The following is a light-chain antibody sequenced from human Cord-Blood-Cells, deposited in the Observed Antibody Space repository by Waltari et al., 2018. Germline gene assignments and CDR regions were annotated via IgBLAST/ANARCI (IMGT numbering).Light chain of an antibody. CDR3: QTWGTGIWV. J-gene: IGLJ3*02. V-gene: IGLV4-69*01. CDR2: LNSDGSH. CDR1: SGHSSYA. Sequence: QLVLTQSPSASASLGASVKLTCTLSSGHSSYAIARHQQQPEKGPRYLMKLNSDGSHSKGDGIPDRFSGSSSGAERYLTISSLQSEDEADYYCQTWGTGIWVFGGGTKLTVL.